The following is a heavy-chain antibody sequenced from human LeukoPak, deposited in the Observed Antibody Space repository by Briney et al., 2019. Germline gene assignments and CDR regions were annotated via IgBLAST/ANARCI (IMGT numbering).Heavy chain of an antibody. J-gene: IGHJ4*02. Sequence: PGGSLRLSCAASGFTFSSYEMNWVRQAPGKGPEWVSYIGTSGRTIYYADSVKGRFTISRDNAKNSLYLQMNSLRDEDTAVYYCAMTTPTMDWGQGTQVTVSS. V-gene: IGHV3-48*03. CDR3: AMTTPTMD. CDR2: IGTSGRTI. D-gene: IGHD3-10*01. CDR1: GFTFSSYE.